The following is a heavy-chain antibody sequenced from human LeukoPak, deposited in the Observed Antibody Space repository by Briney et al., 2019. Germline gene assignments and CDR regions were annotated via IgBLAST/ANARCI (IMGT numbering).Heavy chain of an antibody. CDR3: AIRGTGTSFPQGFDP. Sequence: GASVKVSRKASGYTFTSYAMHWVRQAPGQRLEWMGWINAGNGNTKYSQKFQGRVTITRDSSASTAYMELSSLRSEDTAVYYCAIRGTGTSFPQGFDPWGQGTLVTVSS. CDR1: GYTFTSYA. CDR2: INAGNGNT. V-gene: IGHV1-3*01. J-gene: IGHJ5*02. D-gene: IGHD1-7*01.